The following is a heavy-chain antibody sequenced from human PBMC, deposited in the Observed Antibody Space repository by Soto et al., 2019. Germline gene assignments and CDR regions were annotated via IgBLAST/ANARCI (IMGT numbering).Heavy chain of an antibody. CDR1: GGSISSGGYS. Sequence: SETLSLTCAVSGGSISSGGYSWSWIRQPPGKGLEWIGYIYHSGSTYYNPSLKSRVTISVDKSKNQFSLKLSSVTAADTAVYYCARKTGVRYYFEYWGQGMLVTVSS. CDR2: IYHSGST. CDR3: ARKTGVRYYFEY. D-gene: IGHD3-10*01. V-gene: IGHV4-30-2*01. J-gene: IGHJ4*02.